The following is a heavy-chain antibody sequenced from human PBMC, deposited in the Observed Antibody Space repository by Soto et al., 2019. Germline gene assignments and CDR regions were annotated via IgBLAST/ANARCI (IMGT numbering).Heavy chain of an antibody. Sequence: GGSLRLSCAASGFTSSSFAMSWVRQAPGKGLEWVSTINDIGDNTYYADSVKGRFTISRDNSKKTLYLQMDSLRAEDTAIYYCAKDPQSSGWSYNWFDPWGQGTLVTVSS. CDR2: INDIGDNT. CDR3: AKDPQSSGWSYNWFDP. D-gene: IGHD6-19*01. J-gene: IGHJ5*02. CDR1: GFTSSSFA. V-gene: IGHV3-23*01.